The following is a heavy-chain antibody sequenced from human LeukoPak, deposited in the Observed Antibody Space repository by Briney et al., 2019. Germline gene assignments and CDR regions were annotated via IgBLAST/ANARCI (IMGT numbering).Heavy chain of an antibody. V-gene: IGHV4-34*01. Sequence: SETLSLICAVYGGSFSGYYWSWIRQPPGKGLEWIGEINHSGSTNYNPSLKSRVTISVDTSKNQFSLKLSSVTAADTAVYYCARAPYYDFWSGYYDRYYYYYYMDVWGKGTTVTVSS. CDR1: GGSFSGYY. CDR2: INHSGST. CDR3: ARAPYYDFWSGYYDRYYYYYYMDV. D-gene: IGHD3-3*01. J-gene: IGHJ6*03.